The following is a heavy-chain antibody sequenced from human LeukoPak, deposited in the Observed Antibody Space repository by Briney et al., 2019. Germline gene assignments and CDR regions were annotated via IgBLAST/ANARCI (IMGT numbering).Heavy chain of an antibody. CDR3: ARGASYSSSWLRAEYFQH. CDR1: GGSFSGYY. D-gene: IGHD6-13*01. V-gene: IGHV4-34*01. Sequence: PSETLSLTCAVYGGSFSGYYWSWIRQPPGKGLEWIGEINHSGSTNYNPSLKSRVTISVDTSKNQFSLKLSSVTAADTAVYYRARGASYSSSWLRAEYFQHWGQGTLVTVSS. CDR2: INHSGST. J-gene: IGHJ1*01.